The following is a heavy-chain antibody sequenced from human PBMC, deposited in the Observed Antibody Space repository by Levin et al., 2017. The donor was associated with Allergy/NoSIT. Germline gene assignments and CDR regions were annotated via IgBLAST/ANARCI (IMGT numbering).Heavy chain of an antibody. CDR1: GFTLGPYG. CDR3: AKDQSSGWGHDVFDV. Sequence: GESLKISCAASGFTLGPYGMHWVRQAPGKGLAGVAVISYHGTYKYYADSVKGRFTISRDNSKNTLDLQMNSLRAEDTAIYYCAKDQSSGWGHDVFDVWGQGTMVTVSS. J-gene: IGHJ3*01. CDR2: ISYHGTYK. V-gene: IGHV3-30*18. D-gene: IGHD6-19*01.